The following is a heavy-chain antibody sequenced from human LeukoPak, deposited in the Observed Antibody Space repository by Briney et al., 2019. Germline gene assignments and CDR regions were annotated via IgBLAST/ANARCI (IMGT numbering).Heavy chain of an antibody. D-gene: IGHD1-26*01. J-gene: IGHJ4*02. V-gene: IGHV1-69*04. CDR2: IIPILGIA. Sequence: ASVKVSCKASGATFSSYTISWVRQAPGQGLEWMGRIIPILGIANYAQKFQGRVTITADKSTSTAYMELSSLRSEDTAVYYCARDPPRVGKVGATDLEVFFDYWGQGTLVTVSS. CDR3: ARDPPRVGKVGATDLEVFFDY. CDR1: GATFSSYT.